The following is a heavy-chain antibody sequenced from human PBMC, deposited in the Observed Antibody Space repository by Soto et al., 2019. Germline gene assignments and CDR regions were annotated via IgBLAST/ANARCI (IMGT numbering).Heavy chain of an antibody. J-gene: IGHJ4*02. CDR2: IYWNDDK. CDR1: GFSLSTSGVG. CDR3: AHGVVFDDILTGYSPRDDY. D-gene: IGHD3-9*01. V-gene: IGHV2-5*01. Sequence: SGPTLVDPTQTLTLTCTFSGFSLSTSGVGVGWIRQPPGKALEWLALIYWNDDKRYSPSLKSRLTITKDTSKNQVVLTMTNMDPVDTATYYCAHGVVFDDILTGYSPRDDYWGQGTLVTVSS.